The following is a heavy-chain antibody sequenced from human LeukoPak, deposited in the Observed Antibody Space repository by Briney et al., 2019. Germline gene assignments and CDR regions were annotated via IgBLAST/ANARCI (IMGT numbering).Heavy chain of an antibody. D-gene: IGHD2-21*02. J-gene: IGHJ4*02. CDR3: TRGDPDY. CDR1: GFTFSDYR. V-gene: IGHV3-7*01. CDR2: ISYHGSEN. Sequence: GGSLRLSCAASGFTFSDYRMQWGRHAPGKGLGWVANISYHGSENYLVDSVKGRFTISRDNAKNSLFLQMNSLRGEDTAVYYCTRGDPDYWDQGPVVPVS.